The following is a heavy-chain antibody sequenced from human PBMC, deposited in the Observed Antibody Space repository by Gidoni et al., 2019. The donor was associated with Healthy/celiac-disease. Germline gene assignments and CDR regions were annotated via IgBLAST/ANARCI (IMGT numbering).Heavy chain of an antibody. CDR1: GFTFSSYG. J-gene: IGHJ6*02. CDR3: AKVGSGWYVAADYYGMDV. CDR2: ISYDGSNK. D-gene: IGHD6-19*01. V-gene: IGHV3-30*18. Sequence: QVQLVESGGGVVQPGRSLRLSCAASGFTFSSYGMHWVRQAPGKGLEWVAVISYDGSNKYYADSVKGRFTISRDNSKNTLYLQMNSLRAEDTAVYYCAKVGSGWYVAADYYGMDVWGQGTTVTVSS.